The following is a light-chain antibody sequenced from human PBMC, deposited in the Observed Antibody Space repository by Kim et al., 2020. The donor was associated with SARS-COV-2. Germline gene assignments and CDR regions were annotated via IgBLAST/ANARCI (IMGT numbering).Light chain of an antibody. J-gene: IGKJ1*01. CDR2: LGS. V-gene: IGKV2-28*01. CDR1: QSLLHSNGYNY. Sequence: DIVMTQSPLSLPVTPGEPASISCRSSQSLLHSNGYNYLDWYLQKPGQSPQLLIYLGSNRGSGVPDRFSGSGSGTDFTLKINRVEAEDVGVYYCMQALKTPPTFGQGTKVDIK. CDR3: MQALKTPPT.